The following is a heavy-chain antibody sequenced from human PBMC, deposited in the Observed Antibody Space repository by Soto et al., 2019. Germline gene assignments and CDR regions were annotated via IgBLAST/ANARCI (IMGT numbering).Heavy chain of an antibody. Sequence: PGGSLRLSCAASGFTFSHYGVSWAPQAPGKGLEWVSAIIGSDGSTYYADSVKGRFTISRDNSKNTLYVQMNSLRADDTAVYYCAKIKLSGPYHYFYGMDVWGQGTTVTVSS. CDR3: AKIKLSGPYHYFYGMDV. CDR1: GFTFSHYG. CDR2: IIGSDGST. V-gene: IGHV3-23*01. J-gene: IGHJ6*02. D-gene: IGHD3-3*01.